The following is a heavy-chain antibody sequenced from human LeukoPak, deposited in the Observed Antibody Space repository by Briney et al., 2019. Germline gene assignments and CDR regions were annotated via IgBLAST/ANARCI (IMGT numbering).Heavy chain of an antibody. J-gene: IGHJ4*02. D-gene: IGHD6-6*01. V-gene: IGHV3-66*01. CDR2: IYSGGAT. Sequence: GGSLRLSCAASGFTVSNNYMRWVRQAPGKGLEWVSLIYSGGATFYADAVKGRFAISRDGSKNTLYLQMNSLRAEDTAVYYCARDPPAVAANTYGWGQGTLVTVSS. CDR3: ARDPPAVAANTYG. CDR1: GFTVSNNY.